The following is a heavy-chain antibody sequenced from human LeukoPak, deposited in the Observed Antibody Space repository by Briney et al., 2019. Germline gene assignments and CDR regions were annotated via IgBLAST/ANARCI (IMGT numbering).Heavy chain of an antibody. CDR3: ARDGYCSSTSCYNWFDP. V-gene: IGHV4-34*01. CDR1: SGSFSGYY. D-gene: IGHD2-2*01. CDR2: INHSGST. Sequence: SETLSLTCAVYSGSFSGYYGSWIGQPPGKGLEWIGEINHSGSTNYNPSLKSRVTISVDTSKNQFSLKLSSVTAGDTAVYYCARDGYCSSTSCYNWFDPWGQGTLITVSS. J-gene: IGHJ5*02.